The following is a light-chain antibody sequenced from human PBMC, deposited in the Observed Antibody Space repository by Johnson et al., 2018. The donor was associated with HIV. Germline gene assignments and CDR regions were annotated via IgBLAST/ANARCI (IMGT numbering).Light chain of an antibody. CDR2: DNN. CDR3: GSWDSSLSAFV. J-gene: IGLJ1*01. Sequence: QSALTQPPSVSAAPGQKVTISCSGSSSNIGNSYVSWYQQLPGTAPKLLIYDNNKRPSEIPDRFSGSKSGTSATLGITGLQTGDETDYYCGSWDSSLSAFVFGTGTKVTVL. CDR1: SSNIGNSY. V-gene: IGLV1-51*01.